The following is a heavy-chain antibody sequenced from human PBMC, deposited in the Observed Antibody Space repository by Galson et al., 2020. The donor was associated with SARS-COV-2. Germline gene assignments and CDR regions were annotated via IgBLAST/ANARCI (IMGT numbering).Heavy chain of an antibody. CDR2: INPNSGGT. Sequence: ASVKVSCKDSGYTFTGYYMHWVRQAPGQGLEWMGWINPNSGGTNYAQQFQGWVTMTRDTSISTAYMELSRLRSDDTAVYYCARESSSRDGDYYYYMDVWGKGTTVTVSS. D-gene: IGHD2-2*01. J-gene: IGHJ6*03. CDR3: ARESSSRDGDYYYYMDV. CDR1: GYTFTGYY. V-gene: IGHV1-2*04.